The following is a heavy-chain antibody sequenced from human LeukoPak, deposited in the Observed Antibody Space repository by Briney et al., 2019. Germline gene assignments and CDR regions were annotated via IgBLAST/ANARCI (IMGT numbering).Heavy chain of an antibody. Sequence: SETLSLTCTVSGGSISSYYWSWIRQPPGKGLEWIGYIYYSGSTNYNPPLKSRVTISVDTSKNQFSLKLSSVTAAGTAVYYCARGPAGVIDYWGQGTLVTVSS. V-gene: IGHV4-59*01. CDR2: IYYSGST. CDR3: ARGPAGVIDY. D-gene: IGHD2-2*01. J-gene: IGHJ4*02. CDR1: GGSISSYY.